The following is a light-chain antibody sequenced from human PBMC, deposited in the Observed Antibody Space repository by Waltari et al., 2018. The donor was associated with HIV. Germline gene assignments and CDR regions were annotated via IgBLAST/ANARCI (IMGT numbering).Light chain of an antibody. V-gene: IGKV3-15*01. CDR1: QSVNRD. CDR2: GAS. CDR3: QQYNTWPPGA. Sequence: EILMTQSPPPLSLSPGERATLSCRASQSVNRDLAWYQQSPGQSPRLLIHGASTRASHIPDRFSGSGSGTEFTLTISSLQSEDFAVHYCQQYNTWPPGAFGQGTKVEIK. J-gene: IGKJ1*01.